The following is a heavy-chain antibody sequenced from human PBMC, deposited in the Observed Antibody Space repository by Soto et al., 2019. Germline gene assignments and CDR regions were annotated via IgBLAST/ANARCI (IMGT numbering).Heavy chain of an antibody. V-gene: IGHV4-34*01. D-gene: IGHD5-18*01. CDR1: GGSFSGYY. CDR2: INHSGST. CDR3: ATYSYGSPYGY. J-gene: IGHJ4*02. Sequence: ETLSLTCAVYGGSFSGYYWSWIRQPPGKGLEWIGEINHSGSTNYNPSLKSRVTISVDTSKNQFSLKLSSVTAADTAVYYCATYSYGSPYGYWGQGTLVTVSS.